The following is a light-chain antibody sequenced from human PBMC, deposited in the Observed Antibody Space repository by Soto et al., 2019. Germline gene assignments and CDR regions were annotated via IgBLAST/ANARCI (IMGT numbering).Light chain of an antibody. CDR3: QQRSNWPRVT. CDR2: DAS. V-gene: IGKV3-11*01. Sequence: EIVLTXSPATLSXSPGERATLSCRASQTVSTYLAWYKQKPGQAPRLLIYDASNRATGIPARFSGSGSGTDFTLTISSLEPEDFAVYYCQQRSNWPRVTFGPGTKVDIK. J-gene: IGKJ3*01. CDR1: QTVSTY.